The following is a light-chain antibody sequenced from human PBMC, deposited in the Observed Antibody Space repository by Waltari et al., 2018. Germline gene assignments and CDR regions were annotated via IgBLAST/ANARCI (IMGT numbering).Light chain of an antibody. CDR1: SSDVGGYHY. Sequence: QSALTQPPSASGSPGQPVPTPCTGTSSDVGGYHYVCWYQQHPGKAPKLLIYEVTKRPSGVPDRFSGSKSGNTASLTVSGLQADDEADYYCNSYAGRNRLGVFGGGTKVTVL. J-gene: IGLJ2*01. V-gene: IGLV2-8*01. CDR3: NSYAGRNRLGV. CDR2: EVT.